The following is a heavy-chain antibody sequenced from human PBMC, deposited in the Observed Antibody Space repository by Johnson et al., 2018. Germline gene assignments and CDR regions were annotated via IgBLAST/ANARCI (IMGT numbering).Heavy chain of an antibody. J-gene: IGHJ3*02. CDR2: MSSDGRTI. CDR1: GFTFSRYW. CDR3: ARERGGSVSYGDAFDI. Sequence: VQLQESGGGSVQPGGSLRLSCVASGFTFSRYWMHWVRQAPGKGLVWVSRMSSDGRTIHYADSVTGRLTISRDNAKNTLYLQMNSLRAHDTAVYNCARERGGSVSYGDAFDIWGQGTMVTVSS. V-gene: IGHV3-74*01. D-gene: IGHD5-18*01.